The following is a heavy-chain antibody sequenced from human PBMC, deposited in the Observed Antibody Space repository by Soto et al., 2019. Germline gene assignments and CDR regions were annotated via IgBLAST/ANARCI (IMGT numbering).Heavy chain of an antibody. CDR1: GGSITTGGSY. CDR3: ARARFQVLYGKPYFDS. Sequence: SETLSLTCTVSGGSITTGGSYWSWIRQHPGKGLEWIGNIYHSGNTYYNPSLKSRLTISVDTSKNHFSLMVDSVTAADTAVYYCARARFQVLYGKPYFDSWGQGTLVTVSS. V-gene: IGHV4-31*03. CDR2: IYHSGNT. J-gene: IGHJ4*02. D-gene: IGHD2-2*02.